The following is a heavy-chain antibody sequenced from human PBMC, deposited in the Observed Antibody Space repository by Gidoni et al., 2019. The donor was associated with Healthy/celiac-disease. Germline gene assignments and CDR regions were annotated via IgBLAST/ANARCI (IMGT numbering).Heavy chain of an antibody. V-gene: IGHV3-21*01. Sequence: EVQLVESGGGLVKPGGSLRLSCAASGFTFRRYRMNWVRQAPGKGLEWVSSISSSSSYIYYADPVKGRFTISRDNAKNSLYLQMNSLRAEDTAVYYCARDPHYDFWSGYYGAYYYYGMDVWGQGTTVTVSS. J-gene: IGHJ6*02. CDR1: GFTFRRYR. D-gene: IGHD3-3*01. CDR2: ISSSSSYI. CDR3: ARDPHYDFWSGYYGAYYYYGMDV.